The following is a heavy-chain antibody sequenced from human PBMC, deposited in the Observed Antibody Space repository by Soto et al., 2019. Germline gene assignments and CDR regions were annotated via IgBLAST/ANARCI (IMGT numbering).Heavy chain of an antibody. J-gene: IGHJ4*02. Sequence: DVQLVESGGDLVQPGGSLTLSCTASGLTVTNAWMNWVRQSPGKRLEWVGLIKSEADGGTTAYAAPVKDRFTISRDDSENTLYLQINSLETEDTAVYSCMTMNGFQTSRDYWGQGTLVTVSS. CDR1: GLTVTNAW. CDR2: IKSEADGGTT. CDR3: MTMNGFQTSRDY. V-gene: IGHV3-15*07. D-gene: IGHD2-8*01.